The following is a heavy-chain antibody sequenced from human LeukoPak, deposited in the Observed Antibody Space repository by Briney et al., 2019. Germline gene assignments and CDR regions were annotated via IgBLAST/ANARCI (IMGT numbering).Heavy chain of an antibody. D-gene: IGHD5-18*01. V-gene: IGHV4-61*01. Sequence: PPETMSLTCTISAGSLSTGSYYWSWIRQPPVKGLEGTGYIEYSGSTNYNPSLKSPATMSVDTSKNQFSLKLSSVAAADTAVYYCAREHVDTDDAFDIWGQGPMVIVSS. CDR1: AGSLSTGSYY. J-gene: IGHJ3*02. CDR2: IEYSGST. CDR3: AREHVDTDDAFDI.